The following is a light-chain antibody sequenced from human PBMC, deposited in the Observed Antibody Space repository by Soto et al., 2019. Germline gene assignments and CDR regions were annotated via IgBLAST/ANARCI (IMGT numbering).Light chain of an antibody. CDR1: SSDVGGYNY. CDR2: EVS. CDR3: SSYTSSSTS. Sequence: QSALTQPASVSGSPGQSITISCTGTSSDVGGYNYVSWYQQHPGKAPKLMIYEVSNRPSGVSNRFSGSKSGKTASLTISGLQAEDEADYYCSSYTSSSTSFGGGTKLTVL. J-gene: IGLJ2*01. V-gene: IGLV2-14*01.